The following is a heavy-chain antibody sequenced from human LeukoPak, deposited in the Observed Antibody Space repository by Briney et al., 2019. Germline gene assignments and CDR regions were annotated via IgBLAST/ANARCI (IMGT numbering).Heavy chain of an antibody. CDR2: ISGSGGST. Sequence: GGSLRLSCAASGFTVSSYAMSWVRQAPGKGLEWVSAISGSGGSTYYADSVKGRFTISRDNSKNTLYLQMNSLRAEDTAVYYCAKARRGYSGYERYFDYWGQGTLVTVSS. V-gene: IGHV3-23*01. D-gene: IGHD5-12*01. CDR3: AKARRGYSGYERYFDY. CDR1: GFTVSSYA. J-gene: IGHJ4*02.